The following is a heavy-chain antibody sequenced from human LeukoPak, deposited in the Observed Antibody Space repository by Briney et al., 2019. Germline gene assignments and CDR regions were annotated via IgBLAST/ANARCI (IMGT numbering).Heavy chain of an antibody. Sequence: GSLRLSCAASGFTVSSNYMSWVRQAPGKGLEWVSVIYSGGSTYYADSVKGRFTISRDNSKNTLYLQMNSLRAEDTAVYYCASPTMGLYAFDIWGQGTMVTVSS. CDR3: ASPTMGLYAFDI. D-gene: IGHD3-10*01. J-gene: IGHJ3*02. CDR2: IYSGGST. CDR1: GFTVSSNY. V-gene: IGHV3-66*01.